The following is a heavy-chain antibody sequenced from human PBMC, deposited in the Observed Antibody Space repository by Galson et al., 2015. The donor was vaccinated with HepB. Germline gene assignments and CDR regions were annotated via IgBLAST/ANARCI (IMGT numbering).Heavy chain of an antibody. D-gene: IGHD3-10*01. J-gene: IGHJ4*02. CDR2: ISYSGST. V-gene: IGHV4-39*01. CDR3: ARHFPFGSGSFSPYYFDY. CDR1: GASISSTGYY. Sequence: SETLSLTCTLSGASISSTGYYWGWIRQPPGKGLEWIGIISYSGSTEYSPSLKNRVTISVDTSENQFSLKLSSVTAADTAVYFCARHFPFGSGSFSPYYFDYWGQGTLVTVSS.